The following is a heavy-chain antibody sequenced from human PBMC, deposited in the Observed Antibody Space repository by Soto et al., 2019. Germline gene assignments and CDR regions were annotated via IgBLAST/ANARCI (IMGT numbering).Heavy chain of an antibody. D-gene: IGHD3-3*01. J-gene: IGHJ6*02. CDR2: IHHSGNT. Sequence: SETLSLPCAVYGWSFSDYYWTWIRQPPGKGLEWIGEIHHSGNTNYNPSLKSRVIISIDMSKNQFSLTLSSVTAADTAVYYCARYSALRFLGYYYGLDVWGQGTTVTVSS. V-gene: IGHV4-34*01. CDR1: GWSFSDYY. CDR3: ARYSALRFLGYYYGLDV.